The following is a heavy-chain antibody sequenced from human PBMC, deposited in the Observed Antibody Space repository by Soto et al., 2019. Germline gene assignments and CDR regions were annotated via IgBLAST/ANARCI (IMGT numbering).Heavy chain of an antibody. Sequence: SETLSLTCSVSGASVTSDSYYLSCIRQHPGKGLEWIGYISHTGSAFYNPSLKSRVSISIDASTDKFSLRLSSLTAADTAVYYCARWELRDFDSWGPGTLVTVSS. J-gene: IGHJ4*02. CDR3: ARWELRDFDS. D-gene: IGHD1-7*01. CDR1: GASVTSDSYY. V-gene: IGHV4-31*03. CDR2: ISHTGSA.